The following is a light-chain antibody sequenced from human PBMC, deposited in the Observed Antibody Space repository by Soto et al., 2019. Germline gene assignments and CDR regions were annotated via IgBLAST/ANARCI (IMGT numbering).Light chain of an antibody. Sequence: IVLTQSPGTLSLSPGERATLSCRASQSVSSSFLAWYQQKPGQAPRLLIYGASSRATGIPDRFSGSASGTDFTLTISRLEPEDFAMYYCQQCGRSMYTFGQGTKLEI. J-gene: IGKJ2*01. CDR2: GAS. V-gene: IGKV3-20*01. CDR3: QQCGRSMYT. CDR1: QSVSSSF.